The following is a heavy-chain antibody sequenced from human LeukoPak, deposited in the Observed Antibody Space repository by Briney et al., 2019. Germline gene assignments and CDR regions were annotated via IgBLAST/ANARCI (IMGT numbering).Heavy chain of an antibody. Sequence: PGGSLRLSCAASGFTFDDYAMHWVRQPPGKGLEWVSGISWNSGSIDYADFVKGRFTISRDSAKNSLYLQMNSLGAEDTALYYCAKDRNYDSSGVFDYWGQGTVVTVSS. J-gene: IGHJ4*02. V-gene: IGHV3-9*01. CDR3: AKDRNYDSSGVFDY. CDR2: ISWNSGSI. CDR1: GFTFDDYA. D-gene: IGHD3-22*01.